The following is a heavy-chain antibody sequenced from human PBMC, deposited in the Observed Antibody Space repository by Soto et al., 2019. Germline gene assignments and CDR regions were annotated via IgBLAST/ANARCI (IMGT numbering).Heavy chain of an antibody. CDR2: INAGNGNT. J-gene: IGHJ4*02. CDR3: ARESRCTNGLCFVIHYYFDY. CDR1: GYTFTSYA. V-gene: IGHV1-3*01. D-gene: IGHD2-8*01. Sequence: ASVKVSCKASGYTFTSYAMHWVRQAPGQRLEWMGWINAGNGNTKYSQKFQGRVTITRDTSASTAYMELSSLRSEDTAVYYCARESRCTNGLCFVIHYYFDYWGQGTLVTVSS.